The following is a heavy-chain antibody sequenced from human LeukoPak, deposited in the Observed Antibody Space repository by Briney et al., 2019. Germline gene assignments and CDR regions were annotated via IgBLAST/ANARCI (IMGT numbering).Heavy chain of an antibody. D-gene: IGHD6-13*01. J-gene: IGHJ4*02. CDR1: GGSISSYY. V-gene: IGHV4-59*12. CDR2: IYHTGNT. CDR3: AKDLASSSGLDY. Sequence: PSETLSLTCTVSGGSISSYYWNWIRQPPGKGLEWIGYIYHTGNTNYNPSLKSRATISVDTSKNQLSLTLRFVTAADTAVYYCAKDLASSSGLDYWGQGTLVTVSS.